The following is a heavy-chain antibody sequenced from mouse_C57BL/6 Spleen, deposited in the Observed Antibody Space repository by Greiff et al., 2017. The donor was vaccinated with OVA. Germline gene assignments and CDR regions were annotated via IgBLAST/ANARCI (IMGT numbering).Heavy chain of an antibody. CDR1: GFTFSDYY. Sequence: EVHLVESEGGLVQPGSSMKLSCTASGFTFSDYYMAWVRQVPEKGLEWVANINYDGSSTYYLDSLKSRFIISRDNAKNILYLQMSSLKSEDTATYYCARDRFDYEGYFDVWGTGTTVTVSS. CDR3: ARDRFDYEGYFDV. CDR2: INYDGSST. D-gene: IGHD2-4*01. J-gene: IGHJ1*03. V-gene: IGHV5-16*01.